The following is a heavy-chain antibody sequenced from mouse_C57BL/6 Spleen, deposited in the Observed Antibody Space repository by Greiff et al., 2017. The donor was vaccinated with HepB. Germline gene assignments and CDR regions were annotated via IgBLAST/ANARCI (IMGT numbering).Heavy chain of an antibody. CDR2: ISDGGSYT. D-gene: IGHD1-1*01. J-gene: IGHJ2*01. CDR3: ARGGFYYYGSSPYYFDY. CDR1: GFTFSSYA. Sequence: EVMLVESGGGLVKPGGSLKLSCAASGFTFSSYAMSWVRQTPEKRLEWVATISDGGSYTYYPDNVKGRFTISRDNAKNNLYLQMSHLKSEDTAMYYCARGGFYYYGSSPYYFDYWGQGTTLTVSS. V-gene: IGHV5-4*03.